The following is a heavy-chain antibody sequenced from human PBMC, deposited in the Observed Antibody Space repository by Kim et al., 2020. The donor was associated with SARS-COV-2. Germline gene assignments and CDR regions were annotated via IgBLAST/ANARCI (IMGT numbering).Heavy chain of an antibody. V-gene: IGHV3-30*04. J-gene: IGHJ6*02. Sequence: GGSLRLSCAASGFTFSSYAMHWVRQAPGKGLEWVAVISYDGSNKYYADSVKGRFTISRDNSKNTLYLQMNSLRAEDTAVYYCARDRGAARTARYYYYYGMDVWGQGTTVTVSS. D-gene: IGHD3-10*01. CDR3: ARDRGAARTARYYYYYGMDV. CDR2: ISYDGSNK. CDR1: GFTFSSYA.